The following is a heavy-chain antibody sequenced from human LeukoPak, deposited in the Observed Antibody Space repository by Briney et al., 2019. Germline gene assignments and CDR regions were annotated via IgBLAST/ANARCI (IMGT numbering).Heavy chain of an antibody. CDR2: ISAYNGNT. D-gene: IGHD3-10*01. J-gene: IGHJ4*02. V-gene: IGHV1-18*01. CDR1: GYTFSNYG. Sequence: ASVKVSCKASGYTFSNYGFNWVRQAPGQGLEWMGWISAYNGNTKYAQKLQGRFTMSTDTSTSTAYMELSSLTSDDTAVCYCARDLDGSGSYYTDYWGQGTLVTVSS. CDR3: ARDLDGSGSYYTDY.